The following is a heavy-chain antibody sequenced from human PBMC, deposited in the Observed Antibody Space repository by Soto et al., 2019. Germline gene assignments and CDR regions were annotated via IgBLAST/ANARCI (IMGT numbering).Heavy chain of an antibody. CDR3: ARHWVSSSWYIFLPEFDY. CDR2: IYYSGST. D-gene: IGHD6-13*01. Sequence: SETLSLTCTVSGGSISSSSYYWGWIRQPPGKGLEWIGSIYYSGSTYYNPSLKSRVTISVDTSKNQFSLKLSSVTAADTAVYYCARHWVSSSWYIFLPEFDYWGQGTLVTVSS. V-gene: IGHV4-39*01. CDR1: GGSISSSSYY. J-gene: IGHJ4*02.